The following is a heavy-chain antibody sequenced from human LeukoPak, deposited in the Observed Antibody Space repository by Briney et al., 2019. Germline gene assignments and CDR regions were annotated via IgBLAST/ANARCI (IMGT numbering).Heavy chain of an antibody. D-gene: IGHD3-10*01. V-gene: IGHV4-39*07. CDR3: ARGPLWFGELGLYYYYGMDV. CDR1: GGSISSSSYY. J-gene: IGHJ6*02. Sequence: SGTLSLTCAVSGGSISSSSYYWGWIRQPPGKGLEWIGSIYYSGSTYYNPSLKSRVTISVDTSKNQFSLKLSSVTAADTAVYYCARGPLWFGELGLYYYYGMDVWGQGTTVTVSS. CDR2: IYYSGST.